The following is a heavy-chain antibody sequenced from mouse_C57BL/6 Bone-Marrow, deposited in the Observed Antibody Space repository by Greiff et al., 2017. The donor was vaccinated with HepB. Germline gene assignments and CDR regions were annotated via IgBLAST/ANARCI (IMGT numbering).Heavy chain of an antibody. V-gene: IGHV3-6*01. J-gene: IGHJ1*03. CDR2: ISYDGSN. CDR1: GYSITSGYY. Sequence: EVQLQESGPGLVKPSRSLSLTCSVTGYSITSGYYWNWIRQFPGNKLEWMGYISYDGSNNYNPSLKNRISITRDTSKNQFFLKLNSVTTEDTATYYCARYYYGLWYFDVWGTGTTVTVSS. D-gene: IGHD1-1*01. CDR3: ARYYYGLWYFDV.